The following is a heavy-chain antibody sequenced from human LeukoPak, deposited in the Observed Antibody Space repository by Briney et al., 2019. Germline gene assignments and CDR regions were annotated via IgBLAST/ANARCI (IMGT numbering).Heavy chain of an antibody. CDR2: IYYSGST. CDR3: AILSVGTLYSQH. CDR1: GGSISSSSYY. D-gene: IGHD2-15*01. J-gene: IGHJ1*01. Sequence: SETLSLTCTVSGGSISSSSYYWGWIRQPPGKGLEWIGSIYYSGSTYYNPSLKSRVTISVDTSKNQFSLKLSSVTAADTAVYYCAILSVGTLYSQHWGQGTLVTVSS. V-gene: IGHV4-39*01.